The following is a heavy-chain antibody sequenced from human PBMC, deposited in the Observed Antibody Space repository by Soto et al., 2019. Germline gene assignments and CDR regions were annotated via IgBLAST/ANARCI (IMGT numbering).Heavy chain of an antibody. CDR2: ISYDGSNK. Sequence: GGSLRLSCAASGFTFSSYAMHWVRQAPGKGLEWVAVISYDGSNKYYADSVKGRFTISRDNSKNTLYLQMNSLRAEDTAVYYCARGGQWLFYGMDVWGQGTTVTV. CDR3: ARGGQWLFYGMDV. V-gene: IGHV3-30-3*01. D-gene: IGHD6-19*01. CDR1: GFTFSSYA. J-gene: IGHJ6*02.